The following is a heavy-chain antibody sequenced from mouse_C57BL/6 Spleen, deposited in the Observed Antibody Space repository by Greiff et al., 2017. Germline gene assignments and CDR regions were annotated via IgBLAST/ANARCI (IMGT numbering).Heavy chain of an antibody. Sequence: QVQLQQPGAELVRPGSSVKLSCKASGYTFTSYWMHWVKQRPIQGLEWIGNIDPSDSETHYNQKFKDKATLTVDKSSSTAYMQRISLTSEDSAVYYCARDYGYGYYAMDYWGQGTSVTVSS. CDR3: ARDYGYGYYAMDY. CDR1: GYTFTSYW. D-gene: IGHD2-2*01. J-gene: IGHJ4*01. V-gene: IGHV1-52*01. CDR2: IDPSDSET.